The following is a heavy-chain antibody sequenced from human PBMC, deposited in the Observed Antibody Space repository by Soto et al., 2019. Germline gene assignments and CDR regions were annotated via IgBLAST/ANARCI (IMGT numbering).Heavy chain of an antibody. CDR2: MNPNSGNT. V-gene: IGHV1-8*01. CDR1: GYTFTSYD. J-gene: IGHJ6*02. D-gene: IGHD3-3*01. Sequence: ASVKVSCKASGYTFTSYDINWVRQATGQGLEWMGWMNPNSGNTGYAQKFQGRVTMTRNTSISTAYMELSSLRSEDTAVYYCARGKHYDFWSGYYITKDYYYYGMDVWGQGTTVTASS. CDR3: ARGKHYDFWSGYYITKDYYYYGMDV.